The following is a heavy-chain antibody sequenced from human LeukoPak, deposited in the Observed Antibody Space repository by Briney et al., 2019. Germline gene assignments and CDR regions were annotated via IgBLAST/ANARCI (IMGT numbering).Heavy chain of an antibody. CDR3: ARGRRYCSGGSCYRSPYYYYYMDV. CDR2: INHSGST. CDR1: GGSISSSSYY. Sequence: SETLSLTCTVSGGSISSSSYYWGWIRQPPGKGLEWIGEINHSGSTNYNPSLKSRVTISVDTSKNQFSLKLSSVTAADTAVYYCARGRRYCSGGSCYRSPYYYYYMDVWGKGTTVTVSS. J-gene: IGHJ6*03. V-gene: IGHV4-39*07. D-gene: IGHD2-15*01.